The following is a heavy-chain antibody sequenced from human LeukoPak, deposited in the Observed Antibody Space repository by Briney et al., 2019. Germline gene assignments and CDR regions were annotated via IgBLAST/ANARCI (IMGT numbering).Heavy chain of an antibody. Sequence: GGSLRLSCAASGFTFSSYGMHWVRQAPGKGLEWVAVISYDGSNKYYADSVKGRFTISRDNSKNTLYLQMNSLRAEDTAVYYCAKEQAAGSSSWYSTFDYWGQGTLVTVSS. J-gene: IGHJ4*02. CDR1: GFTFSSYG. CDR3: AKEQAAGSSSWYSTFDY. V-gene: IGHV3-30*18. D-gene: IGHD6-13*01. CDR2: ISYDGSNK.